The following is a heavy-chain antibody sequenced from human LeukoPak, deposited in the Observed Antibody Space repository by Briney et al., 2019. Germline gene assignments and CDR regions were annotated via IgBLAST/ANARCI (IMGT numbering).Heavy chain of an antibody. J-gene: IGHJ4*02. CDR1: GFTFSSYS. D-gene: IGHD5-12*01. CDR3: ASGHSGYDYVDY. CDR2: ISSSSSTI. V-gene: IGHV3-48*02. Sequence: PGGSLRLSCAASGFTFSSYSMNWVRQAPGKGLEWFSYISSSSSTIYYADSVKGRFTISRDNAKNSLYLQMNSLRDEDTAVYYCASGHSGYDYVDYWGQGTLVTVSS.